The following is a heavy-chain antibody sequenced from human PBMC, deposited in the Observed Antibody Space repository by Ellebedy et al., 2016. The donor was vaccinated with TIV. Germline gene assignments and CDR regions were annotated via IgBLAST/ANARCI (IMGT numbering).Heavy chain of an antibody. V-gene: IGHV3-7*01. CDR1: GFTFRNYG. CDR3: ARVRFCSSTNCYGYFDY. Sequence: GESLKISCAASGFTFRNYGMHWVRQPPGKGLEWVANIKQDGDDTNYADSVTGRFTISRDNSKNTVYLQMNSLRAEDTAVYYCARVRFCSSTNCYGYFDYWGQGTRVTVSS. D-gene: IGHD2-2*01. CDR2: IKQDGDDT. J-gene: IGHJ4*02.